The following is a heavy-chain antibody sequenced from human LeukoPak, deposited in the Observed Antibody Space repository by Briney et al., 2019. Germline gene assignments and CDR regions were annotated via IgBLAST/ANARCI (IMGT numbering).Heavy chain of an antibody. Sequence: PSETLSLTCAVYGGSFSGYYWSWIRQPPGKGLEWIGEINHSGSTNYNPSLKSRVTISVDTSKNQFSLRLSSVTAADTAVYYCARVVTYGYNIDYWGQGTLVTVSS. J-gene: IGHJ4*02. CDR2: INHSGST. D-gene: IGHD3-3*01. CDR3: ARVVTYGYNIDY. V-gene: IGHV4-34*01. CDR1: GGSFSGYY.